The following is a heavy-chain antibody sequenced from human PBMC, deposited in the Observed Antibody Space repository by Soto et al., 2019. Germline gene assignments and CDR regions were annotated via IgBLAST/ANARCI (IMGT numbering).Heavy chain of an antibody. V-gene: IGHV4-39*07. CDR2: IFYSGST. CDR3: ARVPSP. Sequence: SETLSLTCTVSSGSISSTIYSWDWIRQPPGKGLEWIGSIFYSGSTYYNPSLKSRVTISVDRSKNQFSLKLSSVTAADTAVYYCARVPSPWGQGTLVTVSS. J-gene: IGHJ5*02. CDR1: SGSISSTIYS.